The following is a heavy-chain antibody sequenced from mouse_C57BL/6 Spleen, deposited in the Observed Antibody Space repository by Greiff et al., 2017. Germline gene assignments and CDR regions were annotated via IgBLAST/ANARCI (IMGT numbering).Heavy chain of an antibody. D-gene: IGHD2-4*01. J-gene: IGHJ3*01. V-gene: IGHV1-22*01. Sequence: DVQLQESGPELVKPGASVTMSCKASGYTFTDYNMHWVKQSHGKSLEWIGYINPNNGGTSYNQKFKGKATLTVNKSSSTAYMELRSLTSEDSAVYYCARMGDYDEAYWGQGTLVTVSA. CDR3: ARMGDYDEAY. CDR1: GYTFTDYN. CDR2: INPNNGGT.